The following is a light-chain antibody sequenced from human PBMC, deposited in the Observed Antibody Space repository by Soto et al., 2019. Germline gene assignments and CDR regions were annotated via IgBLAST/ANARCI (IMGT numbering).Light chain of an antibody. J-gene: IGKJ1*01. CDR1: QSINNW. CDR3: QQYNSYWT. Sequence: DIQLIQSPSTLSASVVDRVTITCRASQSINNWLAWYQQRPGKVPKLLIYDASSLKRGVPSRFSGSGSGTDFTLTISCLQPDDFATYYCQQYNSYWTFGQGTKVDIK. CDR2: DAS. V-gene: IGKV1-5*01.